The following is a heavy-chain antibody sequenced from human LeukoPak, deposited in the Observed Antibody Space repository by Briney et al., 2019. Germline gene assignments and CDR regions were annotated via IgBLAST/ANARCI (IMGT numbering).Heavy chain of an antibody. CDR3: AAGITGKYFDY. CDR1: RYTFTSYD. V-gene: IGHV1-8*01. D-gene: IGHD1-14*01. J-gene: IGHJ4*02. Sequence: PRASVKVSCKAPRYTFTSYDINWVRQATGQGLEWMGWMNPNSGNTGYAQKFQGRVTMTRNTSISTAYMELSSLRSEDTAVYYCAAGITGKYFDYWGQGTLVTVSS. CDR2: MNPNSGNT.